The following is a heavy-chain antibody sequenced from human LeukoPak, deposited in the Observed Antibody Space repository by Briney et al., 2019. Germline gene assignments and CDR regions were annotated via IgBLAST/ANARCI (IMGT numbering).Heavy chain of an antibody. V-gene: IGHV4-59*01. D-gene: IGHD5-12*01. Sequence: SETLSLTCTVSGGSISSYYWSWIRQPPGKGLEWIGYIYYSGSTNYNPSLKSRVTISVDTSKNQFSLKLSSVTAADTAVYYCARGSRGYSGYEGYFDYWGQGTLVTVSS. J-gene: IGHJ4*02. CDR3: ARGSRGYSGYEGYFDY. CDR2: IYYSGST. CDR1: GGSISSYY.